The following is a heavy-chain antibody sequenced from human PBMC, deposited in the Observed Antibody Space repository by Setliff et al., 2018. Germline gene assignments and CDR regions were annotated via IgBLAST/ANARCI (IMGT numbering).Heavy chain of an antibody. CDR1: GGSISSGSYY. D-gene: IGHD1-26*01. CDR2: IYTSGST. Sequence: PSETLSLTCTVSGGSISSGSYYWSWIRQPVGKGLEWIGRIYTSGSTNYNPSLKSRVTISVDTSKNQFSLRLSSVTAADTAVYYCASMGATRDYWGQGTLVTVSS. V-gene: IGHV4-61*02. CDR3: ASMGATRDY. J-gene: IGHJ4*02.